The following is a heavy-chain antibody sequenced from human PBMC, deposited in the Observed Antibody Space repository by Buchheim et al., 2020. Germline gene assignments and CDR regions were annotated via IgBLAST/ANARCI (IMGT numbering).Heavy chain of an antibody. D-gene: IGHD2-8*01. CDR1: GFTFSNYW. CDR2: IKQDGSEK. CDR3: ARGGMVYDKPVYYYYGMDV. Sequence: EVQLVESGGGLVQPGGSLRLSCAASGFTFSNYWMSWVRQAPGKGLEWVANIKQDGSEKYYADSVKGRFTISRDNAKNSLNLQMNSLRADDTAVYYCARGGMVYDKPVYYYYGMDVWGQGTT. V-gene: IGHV3-7*01. J-gene: IGHJ6*02.